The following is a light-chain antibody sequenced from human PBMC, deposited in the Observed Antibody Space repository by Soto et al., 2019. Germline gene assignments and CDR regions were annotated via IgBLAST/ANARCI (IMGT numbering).Light chain of an antibody. CDR2: DVS. V-gene: IGLV2-11*01. CDR1: SSDVGGYNY. Sequence: QPVLTQPRSVSGSPGQSVTISCTGTSSDVGGYNYVSWYQQRPGKAPKLMIYDVSRRPSGVPGRFSGSKSGNTASLTISDLQAEDEADYFCGSYTGGITYWVFGGGTKVTVL. CDR3: GSYTGGITYWV. J-gene: IGLJ3*02.